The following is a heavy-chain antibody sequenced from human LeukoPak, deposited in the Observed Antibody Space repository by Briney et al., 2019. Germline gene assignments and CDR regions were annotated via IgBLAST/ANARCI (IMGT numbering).Heavy chain of an antibody. Sequence: SETLSLTCAVYGGSFSGYYWSWIRQPPGKGLEWIGEINHSGSTNYNPSLKSRVTISVDTSKNQFSLKLSSVTAADTAVYYCARSWSRDWFDPWGQGTLVTVSS. CDR3: ARSWSRDWFDP. CDR1: GGSFSGYY. CDR2: INHSGST. V-gene: IGHV4-34*01. D-gene: IGHD3-10*01. J-gene: IGHJ5*02.